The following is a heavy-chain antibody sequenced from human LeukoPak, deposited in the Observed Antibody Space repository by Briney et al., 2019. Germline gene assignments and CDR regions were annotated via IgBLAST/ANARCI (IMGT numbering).Heavy chain of an antibody. D-gene: IGHD5-12*01. Sequence: GRSLRLSCAASGFTFDDYAMHWVRQAPGKGLEWVSGISWNSGSIGYADSVKGRFTISRDNAKNSLYLQMNSLGAEDTALYYCAKDRGYSGYEEPFDYWGQGTLVTVSS. CDR2: ISWNSGSI. CDR1: GFTFDDYA. CDR3: AKDRGYSGYEEPFDY. J-gene: IGHJ4*02. V-gene: IGHV3-9*01.